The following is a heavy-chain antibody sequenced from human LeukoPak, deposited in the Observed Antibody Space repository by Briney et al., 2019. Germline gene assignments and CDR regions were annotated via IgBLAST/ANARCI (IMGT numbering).Heavy chain of an antibody. CDR2: INPNSGGT. D-gene: IGHD2-21*01. CDR1: GYTFTGYY. J-gene: IGHJ4*02. Sequence: ASVNVSCKASGYTFTGYYMHWVRQAPGQGLEWMGWINPNSGGTNYAQKFQGRVTMTRDTSISTAYMELSRLRSDDMAVYYCARVYHNCGGDCYPYFDYWGQGTLVTVSS. V-gene: IGHV1-2*02. CDR3: ARVYHNCGGDCYPYFDY.